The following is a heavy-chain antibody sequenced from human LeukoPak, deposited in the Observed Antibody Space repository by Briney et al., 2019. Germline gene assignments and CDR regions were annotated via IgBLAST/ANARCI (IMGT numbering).Heavy chain of an antibody. CDR2: MNPNSGNT. V-gene: IGHV1-8*01. CDR3: ARGRGTAWYNWKRDNLAYYFDY. CDR1: GYTFTSYD. J-gene: IGHJ4*02. Sequence: ASVKVSCKASGYTFTSYDIHWVRQATGQGLEWMGWMNPNSGNTGYAQKFQGRVTMTRNTSISTAYMELRSLRSEDTAVYYCARGRGTAWYNWKRDNLAYYFDYWGQGTLVTVSS. D-gene: IGHD1-1*01.